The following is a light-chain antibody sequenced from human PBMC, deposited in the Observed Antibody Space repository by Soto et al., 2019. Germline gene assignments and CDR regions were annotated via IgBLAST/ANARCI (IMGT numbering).Light chain of an antibody. CDR1: QSFSRN. CDR3: QQSHSSPLS. Sequence: IQMTQSPSSLSASVGDRVTITCRASQSFSRNLNWYQQKPGKAPELLIYTASNLQSGVPSRFSGSGSGTDFALTISSLQPEDAAVYYCQQSHSSPLSFGGGTKVEFK. J-gene: IGKJ4*01. CDR2: TAS. V-gene: IGKV1-39*01.